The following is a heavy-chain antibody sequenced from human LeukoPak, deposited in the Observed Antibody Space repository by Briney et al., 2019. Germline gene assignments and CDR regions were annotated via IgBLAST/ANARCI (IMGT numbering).Heavy chain of an antibody. CDR2: IDQVGSEK. V-gene: IGHV3-7*05. J-gene: IGHJ4*02. CDR1: GFTFSSYW. D-gene: IGHD2-15*01. Sequence: PGGSLRLSCAASGFTFSSYWMTWVRHGPGKGLELVATIDQVGSEKYYVDSVKGRFTISRDNAKNSLYLQMNSLRAEDTAVYYCARDALGYCSGGRCYSPFDFWGQGTLVTVSS. CDR3: ARDALGYCSGGRCYSPFDF.